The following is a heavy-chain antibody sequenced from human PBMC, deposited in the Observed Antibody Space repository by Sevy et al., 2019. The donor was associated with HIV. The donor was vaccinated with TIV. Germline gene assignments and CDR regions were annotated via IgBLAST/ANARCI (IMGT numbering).Heavy chain of an antibody. CDR2: ISSSSGSI. D-gene: IGHD3-22*01. Sequence: GGSLRLSCAASGFTFSNYNMTWVRQAPGKGLEWVSFISSSSGSIYYADSLKGRFTISRDNAKNSLYLQMNSLRAEDTAEYYCARDRDMIVKNKYSYYGMAVWGQATTVTVSS. CDR1: GFTFSNYN. V-gene: IGHV3-21*01. J-gene: IGHJ6*02. CDR3: ARDRDMIVKNKYSYYGMAV.